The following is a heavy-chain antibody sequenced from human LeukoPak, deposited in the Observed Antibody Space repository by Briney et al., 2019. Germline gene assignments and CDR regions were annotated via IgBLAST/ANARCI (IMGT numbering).Heavy chain of an antibody. Sequence: GESLKISCKGSGYRFTSYWIGWVRQMPGKGLEWMGIIYPGDSDIRYSPSFQGQVTISADKSISTAYLQWSSLKASDTAMYYCARHGVPVVPAATYNWFDPWGQGTLVTVSS. D-gene: IGHD2-2*01. V-gene: IGHV5-51*01. J-gene: IGHJ5*02. CDR1: GYRFTSYW. CDR2: IYPGDSDI. CDR3: ARHGVPVVPAATYNWFDP.